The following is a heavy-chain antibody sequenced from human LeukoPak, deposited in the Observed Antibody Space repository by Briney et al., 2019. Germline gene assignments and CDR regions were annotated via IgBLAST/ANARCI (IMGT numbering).Heavy chain of an antibody. J-gene: IGHJ4*02. D-gene: IGHD5-18*01. CDR3: ANTIRNSYGYSN. CDR2: IYSGGST. Sequence: GGSLRLSCAASGFTVSSNYMSWVRQAPGKGLEWVSVIYSGGSTYYADSVKGRFTISRDNSKNTLYLQMNSLRAEDTAAYYCANTIRNSYGYSNWGQGTLVTVSS. CDR1: GFTVSSNY. V-gene: IGHV3-66*01.